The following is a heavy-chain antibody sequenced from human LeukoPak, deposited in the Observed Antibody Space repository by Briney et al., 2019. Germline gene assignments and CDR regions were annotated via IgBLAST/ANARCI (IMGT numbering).Heavy chain of an antibody. V-gene: IGHV1-69*05. Sequence: SVKVSCKASGGTFSSYAISWVRQAPGQGLEWMGRIIPIFGTANYAQKFQGRVTMTRNTSISTAYMELSSLRSEDTAVYYCARDPEGFDLWGQGTLVTVSS. J-gene: IGHJ5*02. CDR1: GGTFSSYA. CDR3: ARDPEGFDL. CDR2: IIPIFGTA.